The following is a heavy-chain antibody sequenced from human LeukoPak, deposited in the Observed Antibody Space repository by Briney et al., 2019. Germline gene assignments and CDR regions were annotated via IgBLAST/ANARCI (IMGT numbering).Heavy chain of an antibody. CDR2: IIPIFGTA. Sequence: GASVKVSCKASGGTFSSYAISWVLQAPGQGLEWMGGIIPIFGTANYAQKFQGRVTIATDESTSTAYMELSSLRSEDTAVYYCAKSFASGSYYKLPHWGQGTLVTVSS. D-gene: IGHD3-10*01. J-gene: IGHJ1*01. CDR1: GGTFSSYA. V-gene: IGHV1-69*05. CDR3: AKSFASGSYYKLPH.